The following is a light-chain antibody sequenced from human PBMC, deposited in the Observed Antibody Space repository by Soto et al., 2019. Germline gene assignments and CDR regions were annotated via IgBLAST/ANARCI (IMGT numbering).Light chain of an antibody. CDR3: SSYVGSNNLV. Sequence: QSVLTQPPSASGSPGQSVTISCTGTSSDVGGYNYVSWYQQHPGKAPKLMIYEVSKRPSGVPDRFSGSKSGNTASLTVSGLQAEDEADYYCSSYVGSNNLVFGGGTTLTVL. CDR1: SSDVGGYNY. V-gene: IGLV2-8*01. CDR2: EVS. J-gene: IGLJ2*01.